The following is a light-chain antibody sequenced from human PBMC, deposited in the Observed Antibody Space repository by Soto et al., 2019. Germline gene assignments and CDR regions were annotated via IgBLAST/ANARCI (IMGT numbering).Light chain of an antibody. CDR2: QAS. CDR1: ENINKW. V-gene: IGKV1-5*03. Sequence: DIQMTQSPSTLSASVGDRVTITCRASENINKWLAWYQQRPGTVPKLLIYQASNLESGVPARFSGSGSGTDFTLTISSLQPEDFATDYCQHYKISTRYSFGQGTKVEIK. CDR3: QHYKISTRYS. J-gene: IGKJ2*03.